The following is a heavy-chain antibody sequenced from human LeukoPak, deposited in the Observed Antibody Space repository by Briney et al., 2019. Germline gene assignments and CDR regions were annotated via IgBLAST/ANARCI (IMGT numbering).Heavy chain of an antibody. CDR2: IIPMFGTT. CDR1: GGTFSSYA. D-gene: IGHD3-22*01. V-gene: IGHV1-69*05. CDR3: ARGNYYDSSGYFD. J-gene: IGHJ4*02. Sequence: SVKVSCKASGGTFSSYAVSWVRQAPGQGLEWMGRIIPMFGTTNYAQSFQGRLTITMDKSTATAYMELSSLRFEDTAMYYCARGNYYDSSGYFDWGQGTLVTVSS.